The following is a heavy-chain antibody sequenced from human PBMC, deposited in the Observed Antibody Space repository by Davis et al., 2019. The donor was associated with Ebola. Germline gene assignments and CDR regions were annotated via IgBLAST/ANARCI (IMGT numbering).Heavy chain of an antibody. CDR3: ARGSGYIEDSSFDS. J-gene: IGHJ4*02. D-gene: IGHD6-13*01. CDR2: INIDGSKI. CDR1: GFTFSSYW. Sequence: GGSLRLSCAASGFTFSSYWMHWVRQAPGKGLVWVSRINIDGSKINYADSVKGRFTISRDNAKNTVYLQMNSLRAEDTAVYYCARGSGYIEDSSFDSWGQGILVTVSS. V-gene: IGHV3-74*01.